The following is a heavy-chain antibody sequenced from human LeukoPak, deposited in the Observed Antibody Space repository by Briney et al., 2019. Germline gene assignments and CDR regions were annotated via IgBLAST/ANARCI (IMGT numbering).Heavy chain of an antibody. Sequence: SETLPLTCTVSGGSISSYYWSWIRQPPGKGLEWIGYIYYSGSTNYNPSLKSRVTISVDTSKNQFSLKLSPVTAADTAVYYCARGGASSTVVTPWVDYWGQGTLVTVSS. D-gene: IGHD4-23*01. CDR3: ARGGASSTVVTPWVDY. CDR1: GGSISSYY. J-gene: IGHJ4*02. CDR2: IYYSGST. V-gene: IGHV4-59*01.